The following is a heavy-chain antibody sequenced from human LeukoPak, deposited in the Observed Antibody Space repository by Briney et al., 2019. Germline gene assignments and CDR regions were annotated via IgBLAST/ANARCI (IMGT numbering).Heavy chain of an antibody. CDR1: GFTFSYYA. CDR2: ISADGSDT. Sequence: GGSLRLSCAASGFTFSYYALHWVRQAPGKGLEWVAAISADGSDTYYADSVKGRFTIPRDNSKNTLYLQMSSLRTEDTAVYFCARDPGVTPTPRFDYWGQGALVTVSS. V-gene: IGHV3-30*04. CDR3: ARDPGVTPTPRFDY. J-gene: IGHJ4*02. D-gene: IGHD4-23*01.